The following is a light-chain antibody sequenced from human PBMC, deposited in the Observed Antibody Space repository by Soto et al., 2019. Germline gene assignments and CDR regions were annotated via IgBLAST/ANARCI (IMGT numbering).Light chain of an antibody. CDR2: AAS. Sequence: DIQMTQSPSSLSASVGDRFTITCRASQSIRSYLNWYQQKPGKAPKLLXYAASSLQSGVPSRFSGSGSGTDFTLTISSLQPEDFETYYCQQSYSNPITFGQGTRLEIK. J-gene: IGKJ5*01. CDR1: QSIRSY. V-gene: IGKV1-39*01. CDR3: QQSYSNPIT.